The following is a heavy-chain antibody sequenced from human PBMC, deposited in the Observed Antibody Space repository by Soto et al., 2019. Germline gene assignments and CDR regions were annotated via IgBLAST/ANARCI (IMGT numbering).Heavy chain of an antibody. J-gene: IGHJ1*01. CDR1: GFTFSSYG. Sequence: GGSLRLSCAASGFTFSSYGMSWVRQAPEKGLEWVSGISASDGGAYYADSVKGRFTISRDNSENTLYLQMNSLRVEDTAVYYCEKDSDRDYFQHWGQGTLVTVSS. CDR3: EKDSDRDYFQH. D-gene: IGHD3-10*01. CDR2: ISASDGGA. V-gene: IGHV3-23*01.